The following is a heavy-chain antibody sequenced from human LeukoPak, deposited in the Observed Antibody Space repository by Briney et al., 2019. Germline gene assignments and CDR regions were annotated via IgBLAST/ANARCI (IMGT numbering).Heavy chain of an antibody. Sequence: SETLSLTCTVSGGSISRYYWTSIRQPPGKGLEWIGYIYYSGSTNYNPSLKSRLTISVDTPKNQVSLKLTSVTAADTAVYYCARDGGSGFDYWGLGTLVTVSS. V-gene: IGHV4-59*01. CDR3: ARDGGSGFDY. D-gene: IGHD3-10*01. CDR2: IYYSGST. CDR1: GGSISRYY. J-gene: IGHJ4*02.